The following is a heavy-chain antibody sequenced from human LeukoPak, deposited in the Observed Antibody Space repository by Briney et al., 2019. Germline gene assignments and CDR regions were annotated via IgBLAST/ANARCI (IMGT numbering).Heavy chain of an antibody. Sequence: GGSLRLSCAASGFTFSNYAMSWVRQAPGKGLEWVSTISGSGSSTYYADSVKGRFTISRDNSEENTLYLQMYSLRAEDTAVYYSASHFDSSGFYYFDYWGQGTLVTVSS. CDR1: GFTFSNYA. J-gene: IGHJ4*02. D-gene: IGHD3-22*01. V-gene: IGHV3-23*01. CDR2: ISGSGSST. CDR3: ASHFDSSGFYYFDY.